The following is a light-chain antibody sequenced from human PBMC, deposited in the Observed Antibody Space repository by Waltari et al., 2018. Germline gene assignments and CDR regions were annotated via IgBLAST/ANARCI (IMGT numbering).Light chain of an antibody. V-gene: IGLV2-23*02. J-gene: IGLJ2*01. CDR2: EVT. Sequence: QSALTQPASVSGSPGQSTPISCTGTSNDVGSYNLVSWYQQYPGKAPTLMIYEVTKRPSVVSSRFSGSKSGNTASLTISGLQAEDEADYYCSSYAGSTTLVIFGGGTKLTV. CDR1: SNDVGSYNL. CDR3: SSYAGSTTLVI.